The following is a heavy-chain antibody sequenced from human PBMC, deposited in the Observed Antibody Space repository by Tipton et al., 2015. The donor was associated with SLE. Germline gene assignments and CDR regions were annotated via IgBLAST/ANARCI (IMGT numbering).Heavy chain of an antibody. CDR1: GSTFSRYL. D-gene: IGHD3-3*01. Sequence: SLRLSCAASGSTFSRYLMHWVRQAPGKGVVWVSHVRSGGTTRSHVDSVKGRFTISRDDGNNILSLQMSGLRVEDTATYYCAKRSANSYGHFDYWGRGVLVTVSS. V-gene: IGHV3-74*01. CDR3: AKRSANSYGHFDY. CDR2: VRSGGTTR. J-gene: IGHJ4*02.